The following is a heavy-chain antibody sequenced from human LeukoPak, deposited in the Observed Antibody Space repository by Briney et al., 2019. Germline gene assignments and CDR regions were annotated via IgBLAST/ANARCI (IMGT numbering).Heavy chain of an antibody. V-gene: IGHV3-23*01. D-gene: IGHD3-10*01. J-gene: IGHJ4*02. CDR2: ISGSGGST. CDR3: ARVVHYGSGPAVG. Sequence: PGGSLRLSCAASGFTFSSYAMSWVRQAPGKGLEWASGISGSGGSTYYADSVKGRFTISRDNAKNSVHLQMNSLRAEDTAVYYCARVVHYGSGPAVGWGQGTLVTVSP. CDR1: GFTFSSYA.